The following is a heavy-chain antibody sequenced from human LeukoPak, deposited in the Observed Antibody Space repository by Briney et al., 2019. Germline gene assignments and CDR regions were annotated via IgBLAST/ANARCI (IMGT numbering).Heavy chain of an antibody. D-gene: IGHD6-13*01. Sequence: ASVKVSCKATGYTFTGYYMHWVRQAPGQGLEWMGRINPNSGGTNYAQKFQGRVTMTRDTSISTAYMELSRLRSDDTAVYYCATAAAGTGFDYWGQGTLVTVSS. V-gene: IGHV1-2*06. CDR1: GYTFTGYY. J-gene: IGHJ4*02. CDR2: INPNSGGT. CDR3: ATAAAGTGFDY.